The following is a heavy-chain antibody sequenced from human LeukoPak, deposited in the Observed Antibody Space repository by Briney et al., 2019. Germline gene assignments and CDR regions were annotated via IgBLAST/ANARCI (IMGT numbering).Heavy chain of an antibody. CDR3: ARVSCSGGSCRFYYFDY. V-gene: IGHV6-1*01. D-gene: IGHD2-15*01. J-gene: IGHJ4*02. CDR1: GDSVSSNSAA. CDR2: TYYRSKWYN. Sequence: SQTLSLTCAISGDSVSSNSAAWNWIRQSPSRGLEWLGRTYYRSKWYNDYAVSVKSRITINPDTSKNQFSLQLNPVTPEDTAVYYCARVSCSGGSCRFYYFDYWGQGTLVTVSS.